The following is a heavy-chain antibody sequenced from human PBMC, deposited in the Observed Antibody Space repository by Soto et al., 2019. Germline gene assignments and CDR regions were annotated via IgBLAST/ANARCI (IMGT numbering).Heavy chain of an antibody. CDR2: ISSNGGST. Sequence: GGSLRLSCTASGFTFSSYAMHWVRQAPGKGLEYVSAISSNGGSTYYADSVKGRFTISRDNSKNTLYLQMSRLRAEDTAVYYCVKDRTGGGSYYFDYWGQGTLVTVSS. V-gene: IGHV3-64D*06. CDR3: VKDRTGGGSYYFDY. CDR1: GFTFSSYA. J-gene: IGHJ4*02. D-gene: IGHD2-15*01.